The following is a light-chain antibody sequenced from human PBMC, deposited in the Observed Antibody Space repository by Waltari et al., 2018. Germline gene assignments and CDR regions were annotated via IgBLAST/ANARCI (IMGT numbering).Light chain of an antibody. CDR2: GS. CDR3: QQRSDWPGT. Sequence: ELVLTQSPATLSLSPGERATLSCRASDTVGTYLMWYHQRPGQSPRLLTHGSDRATGVPARFSGSGSGTDFTLTISSLEPEDIGIYYCQQRSDWPGTFGQGTRLEI. J-gene: IGKJ1*01. CDR1: DTVGTY. V-gene: IGKV3-11*01.